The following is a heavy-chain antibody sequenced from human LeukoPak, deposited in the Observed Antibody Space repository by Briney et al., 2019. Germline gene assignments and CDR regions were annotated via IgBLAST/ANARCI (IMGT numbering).Heavy chain of an antibody. CDR2: ISPSDTTT. V-gene: IGHV3-48*03. D-gene: IGHD1-1*01. Sequence: GGSLRLSCAASGFSFSNYEMNWVRQAPGMGLEWISFISPSDTTTYYADSVKGRFTISRDNAKNSLFLQMNSLRVEDTAVYYCATKLPGTVYFNYWGQGTLVTVSS. CDR3: ATKLPGTVYFNY. J-gene: IGHJ4*02. CDR1: GFSFSNYE.